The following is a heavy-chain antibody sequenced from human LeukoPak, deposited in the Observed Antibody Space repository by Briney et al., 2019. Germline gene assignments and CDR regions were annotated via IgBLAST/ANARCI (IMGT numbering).Heavy chain of an antibody. Sequence: SETLSLTCTVSGGSISSGGYYWSWIRQPPGKGLEWIGYIYYSGSTYYNPSLKSRVTISVDTSKNQFSLKLSSVTAADTAVYYCARGQPLDGMDVWGQGTTVTVSS. J-gene: IGHJ6*02. CDR2: IYYSGST. CDR3: ARGQPLDGMDV. V-gene: IGHV4-61*08. CDR1: GGSISSGGYY.